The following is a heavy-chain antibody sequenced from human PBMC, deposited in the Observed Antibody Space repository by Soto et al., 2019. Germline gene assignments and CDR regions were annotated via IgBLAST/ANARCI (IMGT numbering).Heavy chain of an antibody. CDR1: GGSISSYY. CDR3: ARVDSGYDSFEY. Sequence: TLSLTCTVSGGSISSYYWSWIRQPPGKGLEWIGYIYYSGSTNYNPSLKSRVTISVDTSKNQFSLKLSSVTAADTAVYYCARVDSGYDSFEYWGQGTLVTVSS. V-gene: IGHV4-59*01. D-gene: IGHD5-12*01. CDR2: IYYSGST. J-gene: IGHJ4*02.